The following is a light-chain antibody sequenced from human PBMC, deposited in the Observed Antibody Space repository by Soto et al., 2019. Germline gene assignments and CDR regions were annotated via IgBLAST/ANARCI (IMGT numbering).Light chain of an antibody. CDR3: SSYAGSNVVV. Sequence: QSALTQPPSASGSPGQSVTISCTGTSSDVGGYNYVSWYQQHPGKAPKLMLYEVSKRPAGVPDRFSGSKSGNTASLTVSGLQAEDEAYYSCSSYAGSNVVVFGGGPKLTVL. J-gene: IGLJ2*01. CDR2: EVS. V-gene: IGLV2-8*01. CDR1: SSDVGGYNY.